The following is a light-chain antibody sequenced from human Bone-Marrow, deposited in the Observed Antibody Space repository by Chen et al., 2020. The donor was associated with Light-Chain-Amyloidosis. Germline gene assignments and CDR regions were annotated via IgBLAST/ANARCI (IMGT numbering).Light chain of an antibody. CDR1: SGSIATNY. CDR3: QAYQGSSQGV. CDR2: EDD. V-gene: IGLV6-57*01. Sequence: NFMLTQHHSVSESPGKTVIMSCTRSSGSIATNYVQWYQQRPGSSRTTVIYEDDQRPSGVPDLFSGSIDRSSNSASLTISGLKTEDEADYYCQAYQGSSQGVFGGGTKLTVL. J-gene: IGLJ3*02.